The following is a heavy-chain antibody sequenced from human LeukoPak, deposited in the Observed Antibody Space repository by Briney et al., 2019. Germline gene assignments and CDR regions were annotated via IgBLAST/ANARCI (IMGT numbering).Heavy chain of an antibody. CDR1: GYTFNIYY. J-gene: IGHJ5*02. Sequence: ASVKVSCKTSGYTFNIYYVQWVRQAPGQGLEWMEVIHPNDGGTTYAQKFQGRIIMTSDTSTSTIYMELSSLKSDDTAAYYCARGDIDHWGQGTLVTVSS. V-gene: IGHV1-46*02. D-gene: IGHD2-15*01. CDR2: IHPNDGGT. CDR3: ARGDIDH.